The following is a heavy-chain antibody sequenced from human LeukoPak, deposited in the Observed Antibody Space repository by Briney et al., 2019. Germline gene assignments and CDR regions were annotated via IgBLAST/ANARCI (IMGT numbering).Heavy chain of an antibody. V-gene: IGHV3-30-3*01. CDR3: ARDRDSSSWSDY. J-gene: IGHJ4*02. D-gene: IGHD6-13*01. CDR1: AFTFNSYA. CDR2: ISYDGSNK. Sequence: PGGSLRLSCAASAFTFNSYAMAWVRQAPGKGLEWVAVISYDGSNKYYADSVKGRFTISRDNSKNTLYLQMNSLRAEDTAVYYCARDRDSSSWSDYWGQGTLVTVSS.